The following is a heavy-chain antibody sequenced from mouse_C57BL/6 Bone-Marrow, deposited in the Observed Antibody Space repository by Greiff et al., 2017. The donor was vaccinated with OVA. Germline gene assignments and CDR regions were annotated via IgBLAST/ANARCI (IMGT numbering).Heavy chain of an antibody. J-gene: IGHJ4*01. D-gene: IGHD1-1*01. CDR1: GFTFSDAW. CDR3: TRNGIYAMDY. V-gene: IGHV6-6*01. CDR2: IRNKANNHAT. Sequence: EVKLEESGGGLVQPGGSMKLSCAASGFTFSDAWMDWVRQSPEKGLEWVAEIRNKANNHATYYAESVKGRFTISRDDSKSSVYLQMNSVRAEDTGIYYCTRNGIYAMDYWGQGTSVTVSS.